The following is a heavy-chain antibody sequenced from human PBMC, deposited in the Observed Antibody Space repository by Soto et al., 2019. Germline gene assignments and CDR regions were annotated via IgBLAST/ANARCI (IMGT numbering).Heavy chain of an antibody. D-gene: IGHD1-7*01. Sequence: PRTLSLCCGVSGGTVASSHWWSWLGQSPGRALEWIGNVYHTGDTNFNPPLQSRVTFSVDKSNNQFSLLLTSVTAADTAVYFCWRGVGTARGNNYSDPWCPGTLVDVSS. CDR2: VYHTGDT. V-gene: IGHV4-4*01. J-gene: IGHJ5*02. CDR1: GGTVASSHW. CDR3: WRGVGTARGNNYSDP.